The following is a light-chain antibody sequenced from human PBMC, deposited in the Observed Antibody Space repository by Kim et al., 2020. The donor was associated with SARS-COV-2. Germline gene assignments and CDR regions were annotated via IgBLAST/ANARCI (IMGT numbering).Light chain of an antibody. J-gene: IGKJ4*01. CDR2: DSS. CDR1: QNVYTD. CDR3: LQRSDWPLT. Sequence: SLSPGKRATLSCRASQNVYTDLAWYRQKPGQPPRLRIYDSSIRATDIPARFSGSGSGTDFTLTISSLEPEDFAVYYCLQRSDWPLTFGGGTKVEI. V-gene: IGKV3-11*01.